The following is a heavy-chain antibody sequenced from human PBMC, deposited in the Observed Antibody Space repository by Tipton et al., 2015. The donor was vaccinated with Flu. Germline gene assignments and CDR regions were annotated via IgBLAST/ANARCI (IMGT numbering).Heavy chain of an antibody. CDR3: TRVSWDMLTGPDAFDI. V-gene: IGHV3-49*04. CDR2: IRSKAYGGTT. Sequence: SLRLSCTASGFTFGDYAMSWVRQAPGKGLEWVGFIRSKAYGGTTEYAASVKGRFTISRDDSKSIAYLQMNSLKTEDTAVYYCTRVSWDMLTGPDAFDIWGQGTMVTVSS. D-gene: IGHD3-9*01. J-gene: IGHJ3*02. CDR1: GFTFGDYA.